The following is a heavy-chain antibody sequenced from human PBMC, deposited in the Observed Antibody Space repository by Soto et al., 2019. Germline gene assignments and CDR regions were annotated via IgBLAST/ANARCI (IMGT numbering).Heavy chain of an antibody. CDR3: ARGSAWGVGSAFDI. CDR1: GYTFTGYY. J-gene: IGHJ3*02. D-gene: IGHD3-16*01. Sequence: ASVKVSCKASGYTFTGYYMHWVRQAPGQGLEWMGWINPNSGGTNYAQKFQGWVTMTRDTSISTAYMELSRLRSDDTAVYYCARGSAWGVGSAFDIWGQGTMVTVSS. CDR2: INPNSGGT. V-gene: IGHV1-2*04.